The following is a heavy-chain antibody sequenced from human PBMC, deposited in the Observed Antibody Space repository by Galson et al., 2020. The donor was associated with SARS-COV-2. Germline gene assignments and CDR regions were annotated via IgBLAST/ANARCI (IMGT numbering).Heavy chain of an antibody. CDR2: TYYSGHT. CDR3: ARSPLSVLLWSGGGRNSRAFDI. D-gene: IGHD3-10*01. CDR1: GVSISSGDYY. J-gene: IGHJ3*02. V-gene: IGHV4-30-4*01. Sequence: SESLSLTCTVSGVSISSGDYYWRWSRQRPGKGLVWTGYTYYSGHTYYNPSLKSRVTISVDTTKTQFYLKLSSVTAADTAVYYCARSPLSVLLWSGGGRNSRAFDIWGQGTMVTVSS.